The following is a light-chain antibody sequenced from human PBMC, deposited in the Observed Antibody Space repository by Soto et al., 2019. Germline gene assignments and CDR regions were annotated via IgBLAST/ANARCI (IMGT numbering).Light chain of an antibody. CDR3: QHYTRFPYT. J-gene: IGKJ2*01. CDR1: QSISNW. V-gene: IGKV1-5*03. CDR2: EAS. Sequence: DIQMTQSPSTLSASVGDTVTITCRASQSISNWLAWYQQKPGQSPKLLIYEASTLESGVPSSFSGSGSGTEFTLSISSLQPEDFATYYCQHYTRFPYTFGQGTKLEIK.